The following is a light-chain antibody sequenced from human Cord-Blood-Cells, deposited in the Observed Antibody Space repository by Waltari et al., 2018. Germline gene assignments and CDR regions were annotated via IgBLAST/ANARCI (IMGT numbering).Light chain of an antibody. Sequence: DIQMTQSPSSLSASVGDRVTITCRASQSISSYLNWYQQKPGKAPKHLIYAASSLQRGVPSRFSGSGSGTDFTLTISSLQPEDFATYYCQQSYSTPFTFGPGTKVEIK. V-gene: IGKV1-39*01. CDR1: QSISSY. CDR3: QQSYSTPFT. CDR2: AAS. J-gene: IGKJ3*01.